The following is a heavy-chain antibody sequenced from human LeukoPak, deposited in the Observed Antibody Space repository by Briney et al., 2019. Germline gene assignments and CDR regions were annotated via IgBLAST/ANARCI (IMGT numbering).Heavy chain of an antibody. D-gene: IGHD3-10*01. CDR1: GYTFTSYA. CDR2: INPNSGGT. Sequence: ASVKVSCNASGYTFTSYAMHWVRQAPGQRLEWMGWINPNSGGTNYAQKFQGRVTMTRDTSISTAYMELSRLRSDDTAVYYCARQTGLWFGELPGYWGQGTLVTVSS. V-gene: IGHV1-2*02. J-gene: IGHJ4*02. CDR3: ARQTGLWFGELPGY.